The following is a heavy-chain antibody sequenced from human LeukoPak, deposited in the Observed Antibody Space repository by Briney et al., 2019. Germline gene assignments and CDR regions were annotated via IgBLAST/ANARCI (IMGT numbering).Heavy chain of an antibody. CDR3: AKAGDTAMVTDY. V-gene: IGHV3-43*02. CDR2: ISGDGGST. Sequence: GGSLRLSCAASGFTFDDYAMHWVRQAPGKGLEWVSLISGDGGSTYYADSVKGRFTISGDNSKNSLYLQVNSLRTEDTALYYCAKAGDTAMVTDYWGQGTLVTVSS. CDR1: GFTFDDYA. J-gene: IGHJ4*02. D-gene: IGHD5-18*01.